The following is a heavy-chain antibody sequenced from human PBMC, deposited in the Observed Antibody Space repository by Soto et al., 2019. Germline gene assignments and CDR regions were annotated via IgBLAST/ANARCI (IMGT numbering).Heavy chain of an antibody. V-gene: IGHV1-18*01. J-gene: IGHJ4*02. D-gene: IGHD2-21*02. CDR3: ARDRDWNLDY. Sequence: ASVHVSCKASGYSFTTYGMTWVRQAPGQGLEWMGWISTDKGNTKYAQNFQSRATLTTDTSTSTAYMELRSLRSDDTAVYYCARDRDWNLDYWGQGTLVTVSS. CDR1: GYSFTTYG. CDR2: ISTDKGNT.